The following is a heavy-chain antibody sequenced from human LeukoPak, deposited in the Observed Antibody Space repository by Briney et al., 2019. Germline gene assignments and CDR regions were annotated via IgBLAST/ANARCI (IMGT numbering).Heavy chain of an antibody. V-gene: IGHV3-30*02. D-gene: IGHD6-13*01. J-gene: IGHJ6*02. CDR1: GFTFSSYG. CDR2: IRYDGSNK. Sequence: GGSLRLSCAASGFTFSSYGMHWVRQTPGKGLEWVAFIRYDGSNKYYADSVKGRFTISRDNSKNTVYLQMNSLGADDTAVYYCARESYRYSSSWDYYYYYYGMDVWGQGTTVTVSS. CDR3: ARESYRYSSSWDYYYYYYGMDV.